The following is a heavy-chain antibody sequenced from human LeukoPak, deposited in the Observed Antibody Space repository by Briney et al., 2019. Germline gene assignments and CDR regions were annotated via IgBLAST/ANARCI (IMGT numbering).Heavy chain of an antibody. D-gene: IGHD3-10*02. V-gene: IGHV3-74*01. CDR3: AELGINMIGGV. CDR1: GFTFSSYW. J-gene: IGHJ6*04. Sequence: AGSLRLSCAASGFTFSSYWMHWVRQVPGKGPVWVSRINTDGSTIDYADSVKGRFTISRDNAKNSLYLQMNSLRAEDTAVYYCAELGINMIGGVWGKGTTVTISS. CDR2: INTDGSTI.